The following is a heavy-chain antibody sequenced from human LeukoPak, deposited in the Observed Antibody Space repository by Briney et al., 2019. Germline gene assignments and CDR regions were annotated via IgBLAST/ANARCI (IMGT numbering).Heavy chain of an antibody. CDR3: ARERWRQWLVRYNWFDP. D-gene: IGHD6-19*01. J-gene: IGHJ5*02. Sequence: ASVKVSCKASGYTFTSYDINWVRQATGQGLEWMGWMNPNSGNTGCAQKFQGRVTMTRNTSISTAYMELSSLRSEDTAVYYCARERWRQWLVRYNWFDPWGQGTLVTVSS. CDR1: GYTFTSYD. CDR2: MNPNSGNT. V-gene: IGHV1-8*01.